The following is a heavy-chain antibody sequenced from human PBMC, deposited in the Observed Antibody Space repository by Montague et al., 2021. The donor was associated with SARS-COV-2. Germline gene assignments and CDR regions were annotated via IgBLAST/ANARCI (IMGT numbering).Heavy chain of an antibody. V-gene: IGHV4-59*01. CDR1: GGSISSYY. J-gene: IGHJ6*02. D-gene: IGHD2-15*01. CDR2: IYYSGST. Sequence: SETLSLTCTVSGGSISSYYWSWIRQSHGQGQERIGYIYYSGSTKYNYFLERRVTVSVDRSKNQDPLKLNSVTPAATAAYYCAWPYRSCSDGVWRTYYYYAMDVWGQGTTVTVSS. CDR3: AWPYRSCSDGVWRTYYYYAMDV.